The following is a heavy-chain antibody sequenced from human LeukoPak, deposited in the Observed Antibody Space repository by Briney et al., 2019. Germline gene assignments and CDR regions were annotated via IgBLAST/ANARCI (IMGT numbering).Heavy chain of an antibody. CDR3: AKPPVAGTLDYFDD. J-gene: IGHJ4*02. CDR2: ISGGGGST. CDR1: GFTFSSYA. V-gene: IGHV3-23*01. Sequence: PGGSLRLSCAASGFTFSSYAMSWVRQAPGKGLEWVPTISGGGGSTYYADSVKGRFTISRDNSKNTLYLQMNSLRAEDTAVYYCAKPPVAGTLDYFDDWGQGTLVTVSS. D-gene: IGHD6-19*01.